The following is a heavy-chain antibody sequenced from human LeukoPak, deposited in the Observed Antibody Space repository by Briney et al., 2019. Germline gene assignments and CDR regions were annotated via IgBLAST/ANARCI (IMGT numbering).Heavy chain of an antibody. CDR1: GFTFDDYA. V-gene: IGHV3-21*01. D-gene: IGHD4-23*01. CDR3: ARDAGTTVDDYYYYYMDV. CDR2: ISSSSSYI. J-gene: IGHJ6*03. Sequence: PGGSLRLSCAASGFTFDDYAMHWVRQAPGKGLEWVSSISSSSSYIYYADSVKGRFTISRDNAKNSLYLQMNSLRAEDTAVYYCARDAGTTVDDYYYYYMDVWGKGTTVTVSS.